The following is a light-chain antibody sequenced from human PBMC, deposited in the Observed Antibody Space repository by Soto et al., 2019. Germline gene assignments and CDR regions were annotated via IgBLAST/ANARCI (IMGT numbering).Light chain of an antibody. CDR3: QQYNIFLT. V-gene: IGKV1-5*03. CDR2: RAS. J-gene: IGKJ2*01. Sequence: DIQMTQAPSTLSASVGDRVTITCRASQSIDTALAWYQQKPGKAPNLLIYRASNLESGVPSRFSGSGSGTEFTLAISSLQPDDFATYYCQQYNIFLTFGQGTKVDIK. CDR1: QSIDTA.